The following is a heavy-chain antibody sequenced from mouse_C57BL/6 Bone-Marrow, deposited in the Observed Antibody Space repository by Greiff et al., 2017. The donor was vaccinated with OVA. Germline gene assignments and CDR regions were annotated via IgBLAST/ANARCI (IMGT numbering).Heavy chain of an antibody. Sequence: QVQLKESGPGILQSSQTLSLTCSFSGFSLSTSGMGVSWIRQPSGKGLEWLAHIYWDDDKRDNPSLKSRTTISKDTSSNQVLLKITGVDTAYTATFYCASIYYYGSSCPFAYWGQGTLVTVSA. CDR2: IYWDDDK. CDR1: GFSLSTSGMG. V-gene: IGHV8-12*01. CDR3: ASIYYYGSSCPFAY. J-gene: IGHJ3*01. D-gene: IGHD1-1*01.